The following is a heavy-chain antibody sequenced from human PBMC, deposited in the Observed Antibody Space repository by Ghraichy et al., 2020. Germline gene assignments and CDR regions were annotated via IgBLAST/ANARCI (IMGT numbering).Heavy chain of an antibody. J-gene: IGHJ6*02. D-gene: IGHD3-10*01. V-gene: IGHV1-46*01. CDR1: GYTFTSYY. Sequence: ASVKVSCKASGYTFTSYYMHWVRQAPGQGLEWMGIINPSGGSTSYAQKFQGRVTMTRDTSTSTVYMELSSLRSEDTAVYYCARAPSSARDGSGEGNGMDVWGQGTTVTVSS. CDR3: ARAPSSARDGSGEGNGMDV. CDR2: INPSGGST.